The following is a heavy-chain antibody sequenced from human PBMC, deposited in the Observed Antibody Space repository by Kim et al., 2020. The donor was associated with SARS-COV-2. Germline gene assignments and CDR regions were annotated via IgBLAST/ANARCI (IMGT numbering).Heavy chain of an antibody. J-gene: IGHJ4*02. D-gene: IGHD4-17*01. Sequence: YYADSVKGRFTISRDNAKNSLYLQMNSLRAEDTAVYYCASGTTVTTDPDYWGQGTLVTVSS. V-gene: IGHV3-21*01. CDR3: ASGTTVTTDPDY.